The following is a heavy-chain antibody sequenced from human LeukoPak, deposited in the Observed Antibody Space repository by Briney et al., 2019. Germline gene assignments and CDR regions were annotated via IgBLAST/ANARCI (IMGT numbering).Heavy chain of an antibody. Sequence: ASVKVSCKASGYTFTGYYMHWVRQAPGQGLEWMGWINPNSGGTNYAQKFQGRVTMTRDTSISTAYMELSRLRSDDTAVYYCARDIVPAASLDYWGQGTLVTVSS. D-gene: IGHD2-2*01. CDR2: INPNSGGT. CDR1: GYTFTGYY. J-gene: IGHJ4*02. V-gene: IGHV1-2*02. CDR3: ARDIVPAASLDY.